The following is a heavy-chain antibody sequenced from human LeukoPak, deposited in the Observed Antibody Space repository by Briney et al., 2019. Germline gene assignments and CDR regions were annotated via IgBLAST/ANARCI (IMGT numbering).Heavy chain of an antibody. Sequence: PGRSLRLSCAASGFTFSSYAMHWVRQAPGKGLEWVANINQDGSEKYYVDSVKGRFTISRDNAKNSLYLQMNSLRAEDTAVYYSXRDVATISNWFDPWGQGTLVTVSS. CDR1: GFTFSSYA. CDR3: XRDVATISNWFDP. V-gene: IGHV3-7*01. CDR2: INQDGSEK. J-gene: IGHJ5*02. D-gene: IGHD5-24*01.